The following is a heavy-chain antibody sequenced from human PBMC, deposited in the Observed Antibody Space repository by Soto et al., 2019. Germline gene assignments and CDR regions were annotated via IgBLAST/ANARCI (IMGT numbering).Heavy chain of an antibody. D-gene: IGHD1-1*01. J-gene: IGHJ4*02. CDR3: AIRYTDY. Sequence: GGSLRLSCATSGVRFCTYWMTWVRQAPGKGLQWVANIKQDGSEKYYVDSVKGRFTISRDNAKNSLYLQMNSLRAEDTAVYYCAIRYTDYWGQGTPVTVSS. CDR1: GVRFCTYW. V-gene: IGHV3-7*01. CDR2: IKQDGSEK.